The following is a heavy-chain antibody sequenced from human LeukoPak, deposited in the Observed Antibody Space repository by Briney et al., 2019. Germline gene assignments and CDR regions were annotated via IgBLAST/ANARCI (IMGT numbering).Heavy chain of an antibody. CDR1: GGSFSGYY. D-gene: IGHD2-21*01. CDR3: ARSSSVTIPGYYFDY. V-gene: IGHV4-34*01. Sequence: SETLSLTCAVYGGSFSGYYWSWIRQPPGKGLEWIGEINHSGSTNYNPSLKSRVTISVDTSKNQFSLKLSSVTAADTAVYYCARSSSVTIPGYYFDYWGRGTLVTVSS. J-gene: IGHJ4*02. CDR2: INHSGST.